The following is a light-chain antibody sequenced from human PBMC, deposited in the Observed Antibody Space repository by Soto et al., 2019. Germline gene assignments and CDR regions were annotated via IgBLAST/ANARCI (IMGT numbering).Light chain of an antibody. Sequence: QSVLTQPASVSGSPGQSITISCTGTSSDVGGYNYVSWYQQHPGKAPKLMIYEVSNRPSGVSNRFSGSKSGNTASLTISGLQAEDEADYYCSSYTSRSTLFFGTRTKVTV. CDR1: SSDVGGYNY. CDR2: EVS. CDR3: SSYTSRSTLF. V-gene: IGLV2-14*01. J-gene: IGLJ1*01.